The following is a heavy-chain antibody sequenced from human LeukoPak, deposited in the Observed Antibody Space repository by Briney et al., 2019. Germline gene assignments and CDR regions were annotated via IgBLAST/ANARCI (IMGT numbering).Heavy chain of an antibody. J-gene: IGHJ4*02. V-gene: IGHV4-38-2*02. D-gene: IGHD1-7*01. Sequence: PSETLSLTCTVSGYSISSGYYWGWIRQPPGKGLEWIGSIYHSGSTYYNPSLKSRVTISVDTSKNQFSLKLSSVTAADTAVYYCAILGTTQPLPGDYWGQGTLVTVSS. CDR3: AILGTTQPLPGDY. CDR1: GYSISSGYY. CDR2: IYHSGST.